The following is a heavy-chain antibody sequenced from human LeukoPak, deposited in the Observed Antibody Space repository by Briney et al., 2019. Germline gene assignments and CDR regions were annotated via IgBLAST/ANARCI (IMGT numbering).Heavy chain of an antibody. CDR2: INPSGGST. CDR1: GYTFTSYY. V-gene: IGHV1-46*01. Sequence: ASVKVSCKASGYTFTSYYMHWVRQAPGQGLEWMGIINPSGGSTSYAQKFQGRVTMTRDTSTSTVYMELSSLRSEDTAVYYCARESYDFWSGFYYYMDVWGKGTTVTVPS. CDR3: ARESYDFWSGFYYYMDV. D-gene: IGHD3-3*01. J-gene: IGHJ6*03.